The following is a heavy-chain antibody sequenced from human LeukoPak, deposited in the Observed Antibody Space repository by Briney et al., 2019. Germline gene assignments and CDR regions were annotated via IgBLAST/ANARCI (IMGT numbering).Heavy chain of an antibody. V-gene: IGHV4-34*01. Sequence: PSETLSLTCAVYGGSFSGYYWSWIRQPPGKGLEWIGEINHSGSTNYNPSLKSRVTISVDTSKNQFSLELSSVTAADTAVYYCASPVEMATTWGQGTLVTVSS. CDR1: GGSFSGYY. J-gene: IGHJ5*02. D-gene: IGHD5-24*01. CDR3: ASPVEMATT. CDR2: INHSGST.